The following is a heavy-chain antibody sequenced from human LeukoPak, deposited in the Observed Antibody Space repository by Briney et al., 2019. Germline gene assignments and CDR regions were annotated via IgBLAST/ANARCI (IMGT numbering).Heavy chain of an antibody. J-gene: IGHJ4*02. D-gene: IGHD3-10*01. CDR3: ARDAISNYYGSGSYHFDY. Sequence: SETLSLTCTVSGGSISSYYWSWIRQPPGKGLEWIGYIYYSGSTNYNPSLKSRVTISVDTSKNQFSLKLSSVTAADAAVYYCARDAISNYYGSGSYHFDYWGQGTLVTVSS. V-gene: IGHV4-59*01. CDR1: GGSISSYY. CDR2: IYYSGST.